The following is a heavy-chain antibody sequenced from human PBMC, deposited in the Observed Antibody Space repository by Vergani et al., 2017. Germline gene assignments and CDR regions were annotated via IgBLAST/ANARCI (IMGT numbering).Heavy chain of an antibody. CDR3: ARDRFGVYDYVWGSQDY. Sequence: EVQLLESGGGLVQPGGSLRLSCAASGFTFSSYAMSWVRQAPGKGLEWVSAISGSGGSTYYADSVKGRFTISRDNAKNSLYLQMNSLRAEDTAVYYCARDRFGVYDYVWGSQDYWGQGTLVTVSS. V-gene: IGHV3-23*01. CDR1: GFTFSSYA. CDR2: ISGSGGST. D-gene: IGHD3-16*01. J-gene: IGHJ4*02.